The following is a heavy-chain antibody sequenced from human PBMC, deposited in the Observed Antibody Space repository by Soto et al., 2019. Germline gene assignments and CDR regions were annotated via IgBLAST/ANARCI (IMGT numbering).Heavy chain of an antibody. CDR3: ARDQYRHGSGTYYVTGWDH. D-gene: IGHD3-10*01. J-gene: IGHJ4*02. V-gene: IGHV1-69*01. CDR1: GVTFTTHE. Sequence: QVQLVQSGAEVRKTGSSVKVSCRASGVTFTTHEFSWVRQAPGQGTEWMGGNTPIFGTTKYAQKFQSRATITADESTSTVYMELRSLRSDDTAVYYCARDQYRHGSGTYYVTGWDHWGQGTLVTVSS. CDR2: NTPIFGTT.